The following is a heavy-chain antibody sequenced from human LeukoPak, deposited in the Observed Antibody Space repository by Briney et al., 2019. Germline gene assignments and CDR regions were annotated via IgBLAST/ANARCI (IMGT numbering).Heavy chain of an antibody. D-gene: IGHD6-19*01. Sequence: SETLSLTCTVSGDSISGFYWTWIRQPPGKGLEWIGYIYYSGSTNYNPSLKSRVTISVDASKNQFSLKLSSVTAADTAVYYCARGPIGYSSTYYFDYWGQGTLVTVSS. V-gene: IGHV4-59*08. CDR1: GDSISGFY. J-gene: IGHJ4*02. CDR2: IYYSGST. CDR3: ARGPIGYSSTYYFDY.